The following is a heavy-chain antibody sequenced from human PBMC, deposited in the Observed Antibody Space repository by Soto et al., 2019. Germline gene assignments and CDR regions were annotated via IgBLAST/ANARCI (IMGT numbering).Heavy chain of an antibody. Sequence: SGDTLPPFCIQSLRLSAAPCLDWMAEFHPEYGETIYAQKFQGRVTILVDTSKNQFSLKVSSVTAADTAVYYCARAATFYYYYGMDVWGQGTTVTVSS. CDR2: FHPEYGET. CDR1: GDTLPPFC. D-gene: IGHD2-15*01. V-gene: IGHV1-24*01. CDR3: ARAATFYYYYGMDV. J-gene: IGHJ6*02.